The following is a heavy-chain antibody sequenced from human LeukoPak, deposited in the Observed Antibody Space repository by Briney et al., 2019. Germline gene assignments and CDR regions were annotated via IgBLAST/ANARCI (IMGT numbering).Heavy chain of an antibody. CDR3: ARDLSGPRVDFDY. J-gene: IGHJ4*02. CDR1: GFTFSSYS. V-gene: IGHV3-48*02. D-gene: IGHD1-26*01. Sequence: GVSLRLSCAASGFTFSSYSINWVRQAPGKGLEWVSYISGSGGNIYYSDSVKGRFTISRDNAKNSLYLQMNSLRDEDTAAYYCARDLSGPRVDFDYWGQGTLVTVSS. CDR2: ISGSGGNI.